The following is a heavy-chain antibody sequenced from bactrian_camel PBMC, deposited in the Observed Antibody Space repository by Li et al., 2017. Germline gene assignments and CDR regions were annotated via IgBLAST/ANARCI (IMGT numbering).Heavy chain of an antibody. J-gene: IGHJ4*01. V-gene: IGHV3S6*01. CDR3: TKDRSYGTRNWVQST. D-gene: IGHD3*01. CDR2: IYPDNRQI. CDR1: GFTFTEYW. Sequence: HVQLVESGGGSVQAGGTLRLSCAASGFTFTEYWMHWVRQAPGKGQEWVSTIYPDNRQIYYSDSVKDRFTISRDNAKNTLYLQMHSLKTEDTAMYYCTKDRSYGTRNWVQSTRGQGTQVTVS.